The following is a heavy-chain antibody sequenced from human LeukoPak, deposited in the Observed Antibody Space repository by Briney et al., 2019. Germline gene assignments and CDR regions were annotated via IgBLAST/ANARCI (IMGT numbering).Heavy chain of an antibody. CDR2: IYHSGST. V-gene: IGHV4-38-2*02. CDR3: ARDHNWFDP. CDR1: GYSISSGYY. J-gene: IGHJ5*02. Sequence: PSETLSLTCAVSGYSISSGYYWGWIRQPPGKGLEWIGSIYHSGSTYYNPSLKSRVTISVDTSKNQFSLKLSPVTAADTAVYYCARDHNWFDPWGQGTLVTVSS.